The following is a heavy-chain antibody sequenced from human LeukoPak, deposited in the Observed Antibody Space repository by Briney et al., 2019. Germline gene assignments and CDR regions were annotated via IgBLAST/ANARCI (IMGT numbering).Heavy chain of an antibody. CDR2: IYPRDGST. Sequence: ASVTVSFKASGYSFTNNYIHWVRQAPGQGLEWMGMIYPRDGSTSYAQRFQDRVTVTRDTSTSTVHMELSGLRAEDTALYYCARDQEGFDYWGQGTLVTVSS. J-gene: IGHJ4*02. V-gene: IGHV1-46*01. CDR1: GYSFTNNY. CDR3: ARDQEGFDY.